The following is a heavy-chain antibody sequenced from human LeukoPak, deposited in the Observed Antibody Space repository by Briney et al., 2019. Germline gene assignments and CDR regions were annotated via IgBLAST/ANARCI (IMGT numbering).Heavy chain of an antibody. Sequence: PGGSLRLSCAASGFTFSSYWMHWVRQAPGKGLVWVSRINSDGSSTSYADSVKGRFTISRDNAKNTLYLQMNSLRAEDTAVYYCARDPGGYYDSSGYYYSNWFDPWGQGTLVTVSS. D-gene: IGHD3-22*01. CDR1: GFTFSSYW. V-gene: IGHV3-74*01. CDR3: ARDPGGYYDSSGYYYSNWFDP. J-gene: IGHJ5*02. CDR2: INSDGSST.